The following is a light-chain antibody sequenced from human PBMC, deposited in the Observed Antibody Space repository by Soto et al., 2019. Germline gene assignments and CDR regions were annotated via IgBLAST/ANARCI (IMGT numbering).Light chain of an antibody. J-gene: IGKJ5*01. Sequence: DIHMTQSASSLSASVGDRVTITCRASQSIANYLNWYQQKPGKAPKLLIYAASTLQSGVPSKFSGSGFGTDFTPTISSLQTEDFATYYCQQNYSPPPITCGQGTRLEIK. V-gene: IGKV1-39*01. CDR3: QQNYSPPPIT. CDR2: AAS. CDR1: QSIANY.